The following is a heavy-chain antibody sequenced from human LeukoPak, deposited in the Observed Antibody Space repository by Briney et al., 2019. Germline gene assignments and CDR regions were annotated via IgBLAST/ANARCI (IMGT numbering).Heavy chain of an antibody. CDR1: GGSISSSSYY. CDR2: IYYSGST. Sequence: PSETLSLTCTVSGGSISSSSYYWGWIRQPPGKGLEWIGSIYYSGSTYYNPSLKSRVTISVDTSKNQFSLKLSSVTAADTAVYYCARHPGYSSSRWAFDIWGQGTMVTVSS. CDR3: ARHPGYSSSRWAFDI. J-gene: IGHJ3*02. V-gene: IGHV4-39*01. D-gene: IGHD6-13*01.